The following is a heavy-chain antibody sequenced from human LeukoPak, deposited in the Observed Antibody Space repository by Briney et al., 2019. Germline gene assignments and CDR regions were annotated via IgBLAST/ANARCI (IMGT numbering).Heavy chain of an antibody. D-gene: IGHD2-15*01. Sequence: GGSLRLSCAASGFRFSDYWMFWVRQAPGKGPVWVSHISTDGTSTTYADSVKGRFTISRDNAKNTMYLHMNSLRVEDAAVYYCARFSSAGEDYWGQGTLVTVSS. CDR1: GFRFSDYW. CDR3: ARFSSAGEDY. CDR2: ISTDGTST. V-gene: IGHV3-74*01. J-gene: IGHJ4*02.